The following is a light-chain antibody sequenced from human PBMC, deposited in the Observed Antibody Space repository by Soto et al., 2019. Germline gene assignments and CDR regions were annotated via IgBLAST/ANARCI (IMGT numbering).Light chain of an antibody. CDR3: QQYGSSFT. Sequence: EIVLTQSPGTLSLSPGERATLSCRASQSVSSSYLAWYQQKPGQAPRLLIYGASSRATGIPDRFSGSGSGTDFTRTISRLEPEDFAVYYGQQYGSSFTFGPGTKVDIK. V-gene: IGKV3-20*01. CDR1: QSVSSSY. CDR2: GAS. J-gene: IGKJ3*01.